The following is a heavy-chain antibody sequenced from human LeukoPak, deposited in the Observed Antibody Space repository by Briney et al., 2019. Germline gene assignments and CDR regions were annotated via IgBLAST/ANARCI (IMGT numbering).Heavy chain of an antibody. CDR2: IYYSGST. J-gene: IGHJ2*01. CDR1: GGSISSGDYY. Sequence: SQTLSLTSTVSGGSISSGDYYWSWIRQPPGKGLEWIGYIYYSGSTYYNPSLKSRVTISVDTSKNQFSLKLSSVTAADTAVYYCASSSGGTLFYFDLWGRGTLVTVSS. D-gene: IGHD2-15*01. CDR3: ASSSGGTLFYFDL. V-gene: IGHV4-30-4*01.